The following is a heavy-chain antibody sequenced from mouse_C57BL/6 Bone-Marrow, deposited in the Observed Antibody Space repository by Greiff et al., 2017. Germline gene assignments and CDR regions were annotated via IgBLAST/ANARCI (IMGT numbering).Heavy chain of an antibody. CDR1: GYTFTEYT. V-gene: IGHV1-62-2*01. D-gene: IGHD4-1*01. CDR3: ARHEEPELGFDF. CDR2: IYPGSGSI. Sequence: QVHVKQSGAELVKPGASVKLSCKASGYTFTEYTIHWVKQRSGQGLEWIGWIYPGSGSIKYNEKFKDKATLTADKSSSTVYMEISRLTSEDSAVYFCARHEEPELGFDFWGQGTTLTVS. J-gene: IGHJ2*01.